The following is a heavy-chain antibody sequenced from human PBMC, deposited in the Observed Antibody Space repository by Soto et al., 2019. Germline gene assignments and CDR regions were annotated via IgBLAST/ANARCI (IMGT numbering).Heavy chain of an antibody. Sequence: QVQLEESGPGLLKPSETLSLTCTVSGGTISVGGNYWTWIRQHPGKGLEWIGNIYHSGNTHYNPSLKSRLTISLVTSKNQFSLRLNSVTAADTAVYYCAREFGGYKNYYYYAVDVWGQGTAVTVSS. J-gene: IGHJ6*02. V-gene: IGHV4-31*03. CDR1: GGTISVGGNY. CDR2: IYHSGNT. D-gene: IGHD2-15*01. CDR3: AREFGGYKNYYYYAVDV.